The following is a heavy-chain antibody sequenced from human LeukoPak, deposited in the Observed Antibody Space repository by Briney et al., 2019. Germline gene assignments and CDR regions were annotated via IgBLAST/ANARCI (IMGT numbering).Heavy chain of an antibody. CDR2: INWNGGST. CDR1: GFTFDDYG. D-gene: IGHD3-3*01. V-gene: IGHV3-20*04. J-gene: IGHJ4*02. CDR3: AKDTLVRFLEWNHFDY. Sequence: GGSLRLSCAASGFTFDDYGMSWVRQAPGKGLEWVSGINWNGGSTGYADSVKGRITISRDNSKNTLYLQMNSLRAEDTAVYYCAKDTLVRFLEWNHFDYWGQGTLVTVSS.